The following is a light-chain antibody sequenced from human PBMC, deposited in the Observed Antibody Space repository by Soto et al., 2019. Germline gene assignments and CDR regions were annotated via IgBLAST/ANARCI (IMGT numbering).Light chain of an antibody. CDR1: QSVSNNY. Sequence: EIELTQSPGTLSLSPGERATLSCRASQSVSNNYLAWYQQKPGQAPRLLINGASNRATGIPDRFSGSGSRTDFTLTISRLEPEDFAVYYCQQYGSSGTVGQGGKVDIK. J-gene: IGKJ1*01. CDR3: QQYGSSGT. CDR2: GAS. V-gene: IGKV3-20*01.